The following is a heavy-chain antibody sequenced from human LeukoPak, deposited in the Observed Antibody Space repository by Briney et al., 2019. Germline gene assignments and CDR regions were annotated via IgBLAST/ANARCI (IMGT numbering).Heavy chain of an antibody. CDR2: INPNSGGT. D-gene: IGHD3-22*01. V-gene: IGHV1-2*02. J-gene: IGHJ4*02. CDR3: GRIDNCVYPYFDY. Sequence: ASVKVSCKASGYSFTGYYMYWVRQAPAQGLEWMGWINPNSGGTNYAQNFQGRVTMTRDTSISTAYMELSRLRSDDTAVYYCGRIDNCVYPYFDYGGRGTLATV. CDR1: GYSFTGYY.